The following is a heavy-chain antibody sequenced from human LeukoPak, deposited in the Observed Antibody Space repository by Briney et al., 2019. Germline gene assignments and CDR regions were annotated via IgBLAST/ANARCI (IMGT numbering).Heavy chain of an antibody. CDR3: ASSSGRPPYYFDY. J-gene: IGHJ4*02. CDR1: GYSFTAHW. V-gene: IGHV5-51*01. Sequence: GESLKISCKGSGYSFTAHWIGWVRQMPGKGLEWMGIIYPGDSDTRYSPSFQGQVTISADKSISTAYLQWSSLKASDTAMYYCASSSGRPPYYFDYWGQGTLVTVSS. D-gene: IGHD6-19*01. CDR2: IYPGDSDT.